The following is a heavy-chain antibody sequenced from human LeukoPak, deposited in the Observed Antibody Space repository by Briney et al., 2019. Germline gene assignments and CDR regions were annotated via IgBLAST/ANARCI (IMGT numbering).Heavy chain of an antibody. V-gene: IGHV5-51*01. CDR1: AYSFTSYC. CDR2: IYPGDSDT. CDR3: ARRHRSLGSGWPFDY. J-gene: IGHJ4*02. Sequence: GESLQISCKVSAYSFTSYCIGWVRQLPVKGREWMGFIYPGDSDTRYSPSFQGQVTISADKSISTAYLQWSSLKASDTAMYYCARRHRSLGSGWPFDYWGQGTLVRVSS. D-gene: IGHD6-19*01.